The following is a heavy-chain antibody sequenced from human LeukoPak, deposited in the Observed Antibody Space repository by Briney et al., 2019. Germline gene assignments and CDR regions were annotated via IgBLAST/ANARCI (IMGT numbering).Heavy chain of an antibody. J-gene: IGHJ4*02. CDR2: IYYSGST. Sequence: PSETLSLTCAVSGYSISSSNWWGWIRQPPGKGLEWIGYIYYSGSTSYNPSLKSRVTMSVDTSKNQFSLKLSSVTALDTAVYYCARMGIAAAGIYYFDYWGQGTLVTVSS. CDR1: GYSISSSNW. V-gene: IGHV4-28*06. CDR3: ARMGIAAAGIYYFDY. D-gene: IGHD6-13*01.